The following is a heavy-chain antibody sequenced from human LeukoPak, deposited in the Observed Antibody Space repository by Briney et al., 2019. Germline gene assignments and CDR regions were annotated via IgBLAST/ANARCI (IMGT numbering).Heavy chain of an antibody. CDR2: ISYISNYI. V-gene: IGHV3-21*01. Sequence: PGGSLRLSCAASGFTFSNFSMHWVRQSAGKGLEWVASISYISNYIYTANSIRGRFTISRDNAKDSLFLQMTSLRPEDTAVFYCVRGPFSSASPYHFDFWGQGALVTVSS. CDR3: VRGPFSSASPYHFDF. J-gene: IGHJ4*02. D-gene: IGHD3-10*01. CDR1: GFTFSNFS.